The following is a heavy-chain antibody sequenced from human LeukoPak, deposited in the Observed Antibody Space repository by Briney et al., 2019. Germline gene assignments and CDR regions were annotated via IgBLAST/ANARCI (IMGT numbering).Heavy chain of an antibody. CDR3: AKELTPHYDSSGYYDY. D-gene: IGHD3-22*01. J-gene: IGHJ4*02. CDR2: ISYDGSNK. Sequence: GGSLRLSCAASGFTFSSYGMHWVRQAPGKGLEWVAVISYDGSNKYYADSVKGRFTISRDNSKNTLYLQMNSLRAEDTAVYYCAKELTPHYDSSGYYDYWGQGTLVTVSS. CDR1: GFTFSSYG. V-gene: IGHV3-30*18.